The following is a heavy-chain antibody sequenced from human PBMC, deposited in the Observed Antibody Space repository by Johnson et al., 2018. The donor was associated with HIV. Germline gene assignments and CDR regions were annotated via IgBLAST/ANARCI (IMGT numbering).Heavy chain of an antibody. V-gene: IGHV3-49*04. J-gene: IGHJ3*02. D-gene: IGHD3-22*01. Sequence: VQLVESGGGLVQPGRSLRLSCTGFGFTFGNYAVNWVRQAPGKGLEWVGFIRSKAYGGTTEYAASVKGRFTISRDDSKSIAYLQMNSLKTEDTAVYYCTICITMIVVVTTDAFDIWGQGTMVTVSS. CDR3: TICITMIVVVTTDAFDI. CDR2: IRSKAYGGTT. CDR1: GFTFGNYA.